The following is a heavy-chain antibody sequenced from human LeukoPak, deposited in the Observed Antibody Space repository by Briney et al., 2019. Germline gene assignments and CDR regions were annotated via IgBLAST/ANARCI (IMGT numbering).Heavy chain of an antibody. Sequence: PGGSLRLSCAASGFTFSSYGMHWVRQAPGKGLEWVAVISYDGSNKYYADSVKGRFTISRDNSKNTLYLQMNSLRAEDTAVYYCAKEFLDSGSHPPFDYWGQGTLVTVSS. D-gene: IGHD1-26*01. CDR1: GFTFSSYG. CDR2: ISYDGSNK. J-gene: IGHJ4*02. V-gene: IGHV3-30*18. CDR3: AKEFLDSGSHPPFDY.